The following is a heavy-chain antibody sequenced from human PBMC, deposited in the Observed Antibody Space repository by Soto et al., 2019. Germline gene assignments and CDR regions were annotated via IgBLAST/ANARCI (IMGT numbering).Heavy chain of an antibody. J-gene: IGHJ6*02. CDR2: IYYSGST. Sequence: QLQLQESGPGLVKPSETLSLTCTVSGGSISSSSYYWGWIRQPPGKGLEWIGSIYYSGSTYYNPSLKSRVTISVDTSKNQFSLKLSSVTAADTAVYYCARCDGGYVNYGMDVWGQGTTVTVSS. CDR3: ARCDGGYVNYGMDV. D-gene: IGHD5-12*01. CDR1: GGSISSSSYY. V-gene: IGHV4-39*01.